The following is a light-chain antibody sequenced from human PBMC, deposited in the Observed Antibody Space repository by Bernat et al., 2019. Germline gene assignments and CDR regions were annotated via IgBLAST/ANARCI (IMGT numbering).Light chain of an antibody. J-gene: IGKJ5*01. CDR1: QSGSSTY. Sequence: EIVLTQSPDTLSLSPGESATLSCRASQSGSSTYSAWYQKKGGQAPRLLIYDASSRATGIPDRFSGSGSGTDFTLTISRLEPEDFAVYYCQQYGSSITFGQGTRLEI. V-gene: IGKV3-20*01. CDR2: DAS. CDR3: QQYGSSIT.